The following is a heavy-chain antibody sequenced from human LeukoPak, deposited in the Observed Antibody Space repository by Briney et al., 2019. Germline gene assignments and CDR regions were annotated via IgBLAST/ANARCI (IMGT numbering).Heavy chain of an antibody. J-gene: IGHJ6*03. CDR3: ARIPFPSGGYGDSGEGYYYYMDV. V-gene: IGHV5-51*01. CDR2: IYPGESDT. Sequence: GESLKISCKGSGYSFTSYWIGWVRQMPGKGLEWMGIIYPGESDTRYSPSFQGQVTISADKSISTAYLQWSSLKASDTAMYYCARIPFPSGGYGDSGEGYYYYMDVWGKGTTVTVSS. D-gene: IGHD4-17*01. CDR1: GYSFTSYW.